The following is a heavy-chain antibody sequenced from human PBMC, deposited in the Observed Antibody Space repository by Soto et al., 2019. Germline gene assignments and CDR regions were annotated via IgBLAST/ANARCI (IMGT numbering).Heavy chain of an antibody. D-gene: IGHD2-21*02. CDR3: ARSLSWWRQTDPGALDY. J-gene: IGHJ4*02. V-gene: IGHV4-61*01. CDR2: IYYSGST. Sequence: SETLSLTCTVSGGSVSSGSYYWSWIRQPPGKGLEWIGYIYYSGSTNYNPSLKSRVTISVDTSKNQFSLKLSSVTAADTAVYYCARSLSWWRQTDPGALDYWGQGTLVTVSS. CDR1: GGSVSSGSYY.